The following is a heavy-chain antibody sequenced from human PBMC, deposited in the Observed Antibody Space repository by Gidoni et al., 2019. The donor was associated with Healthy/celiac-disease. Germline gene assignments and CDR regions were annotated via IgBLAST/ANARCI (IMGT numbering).Heavy chain of an antibody. CDR2: IIPIFGTA. Sequence: QVQLVQSGAEVKKPGSSVKVSCKASGGTFSSYAISWVRQAPGQGLEWMGGIIPIFGTANYAQKFQGRVTITADKSTSTAYMELSSLRSEDTAVYYCASTPRMVRGVIVYYYYMDVWGKGTTVTVSS. J-gene: IGHJ6*03. CDR1: GGTFSSYA. CDR3: ASTPRMVRGVIVYYYYMDV. D-gene: IGHD3-10*01. V-gene: IGHV1-69*06.